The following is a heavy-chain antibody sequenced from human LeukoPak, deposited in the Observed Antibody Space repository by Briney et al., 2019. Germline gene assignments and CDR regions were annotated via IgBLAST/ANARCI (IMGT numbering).Heavy chain of an antibody. CDR1: GGSISTYY. V-gene: IGHV4-4*07. J-gene: IGHJ4*02. CDR2: IYASGTT. Sequence: PSETLSLTCTVSGGSISTYYWNWIRQPAGKGLEWIGRIYASGTTNYNPSLKSRVTMSLDTSKNQFSLKVTSVTAADTAVYYSARGAYCGGDCYFDYWGQGTLVTVSS. CDR3: ARGAYCGGDCYFDY. D-gene: IGHD2-21*02.